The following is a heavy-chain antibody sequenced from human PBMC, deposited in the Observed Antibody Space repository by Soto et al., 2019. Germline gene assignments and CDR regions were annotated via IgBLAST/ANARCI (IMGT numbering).Heavy chain of an antibody. CDR2: IIPISETT. J-gene: IGHJ6*01. CDR3: ARSQGSSTSLDIYFYSGYGMDG. V-gene: IGHV1-69*01. CDR1: GDTFSSYA. D-gene: IGHD2-2*01. Sequence: QVQLVQSGAEVKKPGSSVKVSCKASGDTFSSYAISWVRQAPGHGLEWMGGIIPISETTNYAQKFKGRVTITADESKSTAYMELSSLKSEDTAVYYCARSQGSSTSLDIYFYSGYGMDGWGHGNTVTVS.